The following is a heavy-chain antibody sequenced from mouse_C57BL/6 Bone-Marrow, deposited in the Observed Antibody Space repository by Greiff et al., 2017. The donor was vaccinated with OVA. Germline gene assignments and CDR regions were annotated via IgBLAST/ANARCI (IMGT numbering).Heavy chain of an antibody. CDR3: ARHYGSSFFAY. J-gene: IGHJ3*01. D-gene: IGHD1-1*01. CDR1: GYTFTSYW. CDR2: IHPNSGST. Sequence: QVQLQQPGAELVKPGASVKLSCKASGYTFTSYWMHWVKQRPGQGLEWIGMIHPNSGSTNYNEKFKSKATLTVDKSSSTAYMQLSSLTSEDSAVDYCARHYGSSFFAYWGQGTLVTVSA. V-gene: IGHV1-64*01.